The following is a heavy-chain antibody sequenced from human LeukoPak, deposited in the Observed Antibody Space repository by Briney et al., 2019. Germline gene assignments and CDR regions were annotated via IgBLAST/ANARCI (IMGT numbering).Heavy chain of an antibody. V-gene: IGHV4-34*01. CDR1: GGSFSGYY. D-gene: IGHD5-18*01. Sequence: PSETLSLTCAVYGGSFSGYYWSWIRQPPGKGLEWIGEINHSGSTNYNPSLKSRVTISVDTSKNQFSLKLSSVTAADTAVYYCARGRGDTAMVELYNWFDPWGQGTLVTVSS. J-gene: IGHJ5*02. CDR2: INHSGST. CDR3: ARGRGDTAMVELYNWFDP.